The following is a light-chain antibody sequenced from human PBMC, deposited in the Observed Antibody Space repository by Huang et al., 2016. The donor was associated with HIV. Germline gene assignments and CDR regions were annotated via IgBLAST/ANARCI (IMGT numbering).Light chain of an antibody. V-gene: IGKV4-1*01. Sequence: IVLTQSPDSLAVSLGERATITCKSSQNVLDRSNNKNSLAWYQQKVGQPPKLLVHWASTREPGGPDRFSGSGSGTHFTLTINNLQAEDVAVYHCQQYFHTPEITFGQGTRLEIK. CDR1: QNVLDRSNNKNS. CDR2: WAS. J-gene: IGKJ5*01. CDR3: QQYFHTPEIT.